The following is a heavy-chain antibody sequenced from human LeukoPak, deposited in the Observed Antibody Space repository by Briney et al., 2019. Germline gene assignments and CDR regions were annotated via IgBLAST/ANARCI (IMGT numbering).Heavy chain of an antibody. Sequence: SVKVSCKASGGTFSSYTFSWVRQAPGQGLEWMGRVVPILNIATYAHKFQGRVTITADKSTSTAYMDLTSLTSEDTALYYCAREPDVDLSTFRGDAFDIWGQGTMVTVSS. CDR3: AREPDVDLSTFRGDAFDI. V-gene: IGHV1-69*02. CDR2: VVPILNIA. J-gene: IGHJ3*02. D-gene: IGHD5-24*01. CDR1: GGTFSSYT.